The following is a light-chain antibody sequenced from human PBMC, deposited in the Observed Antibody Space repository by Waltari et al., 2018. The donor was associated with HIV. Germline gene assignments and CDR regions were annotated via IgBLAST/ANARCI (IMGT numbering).Light chain of an antibody. CDR2: KDN. CDR3: QSSDSSGAYWV. V-gene: IGLV3-25*03. CDR1: TLPRQY. Sequence: SFQLTQPPSVSVSPGQTARITCSGETLPRQYVFLYQQRPGQAPVLVIYKDNERPSGIPERFSGSTSGTTVALTISGVQPEDEADYYCQSSDSSGAYWVFGGGTKLTVL. J-gene: IGLJ3*02.